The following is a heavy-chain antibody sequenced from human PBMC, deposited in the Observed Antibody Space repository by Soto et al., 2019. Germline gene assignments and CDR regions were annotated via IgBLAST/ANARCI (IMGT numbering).Heavy chain of an antibody. CDR1: GYTFTSYG. D-gene: IGHD3-10*02. Sequence: QVQLVQSGAEVKKPGASVKVSCKASGYTFTSYGISWVRQAPGQGLEWIGWISAYNGNTNYAQKLQGRVNMTTDTSTTTAYMELRSLRSDDTAVYYCARERSSFVRTWVYFDYWGQGTLVTVSS. J-gene: IGHJ4*02. V-gene: IGHV1-18*01. CDR3: ARERSSFVRTWVYFDY. CDR2: ISAYNGNT.